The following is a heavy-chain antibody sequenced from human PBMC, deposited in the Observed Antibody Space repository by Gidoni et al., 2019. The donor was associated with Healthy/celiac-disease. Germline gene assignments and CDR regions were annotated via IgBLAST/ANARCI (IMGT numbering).Heavy chain of an antibody. CDR3: ASPKAYYDSSGYYPFQH. CDR1: GGYFSGYY. D-gene: IGHD3-22*01. CDR2: INHSGST. V-gene: IGHV4-34*01. Sequence: QVQLQQWGAGLLKPSETLSLTCAVYGGYFSGYYWSWIRQPPGKGLEWIGEINHSGSTNYNPSLKSRVTISVDTSKNQFSLKLSSVTAADTAVYYCASPKAYYDSSGYYPFQHWGQGTLVTVSS. J-gene: IGHJ1*01.